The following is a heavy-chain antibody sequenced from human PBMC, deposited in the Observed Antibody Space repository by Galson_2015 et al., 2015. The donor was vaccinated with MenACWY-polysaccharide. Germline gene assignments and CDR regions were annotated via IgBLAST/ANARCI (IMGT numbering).Heavy chain of an antibody. V-gene: IGHV1-69*02. CDR3: ARTGCGSSNYCCFDS. CDR2: IIPIAGMT. Sequence: SVKVSCKASGGTFSDYSFNWVRQAPGEGLEWMGRIIPIAGMTNYAGKFQGRVTINADRSTSTAYMELSSLRFEDTAVYFCARTGCGSSNYCCFDSCGQGPLAIVSS. D-gene: IGHD4-11*01. CDR1: GGTFSDYS. J-gene: IGHJ5*01.